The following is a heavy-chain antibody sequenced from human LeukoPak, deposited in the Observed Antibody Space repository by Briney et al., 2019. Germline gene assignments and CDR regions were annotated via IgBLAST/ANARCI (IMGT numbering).Heavy chain of an antibody. J-gene: IGHJ4*02. D-gene: IGHD6-13*01. CDR2: IYYSGST. CDR1: GGSISSYY. CDR3: ARGAGAAAGTSTDY. V-gene: IGHV4-59*12. Sequence: SETLSLTCTVSGGSISSYYWSWIRQPPGKGLEWIGYIYYSGSTNYNPSLKSRVTISVDTSKNQFSPKLSSVTAADTAVYYCARGAGAAAGTSTDYWGQGTLVTVSS.